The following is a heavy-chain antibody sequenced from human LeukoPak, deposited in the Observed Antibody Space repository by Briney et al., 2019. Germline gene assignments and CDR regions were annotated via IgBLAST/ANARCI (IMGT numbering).Heavy chain of an antibody. Sequence: NPGGSLRLSCAASGFTFSNAWMSWVRQAPGKGLEWVGCIKSKTDGGTTDYAAPVKGRFTISRDDSKNTLYLQMNSLKTEDTAVYYCTTVGCSSTSCYHWGQGTLVTVSS. D-gene: IGHD2-2*01. CDR2: IKSKTDGGTT. CDR1: GFTFSNAW. V-gene: IGHV3-15*01. J-gene: IGHJ5*02. CDR3: TTVGCSSTSCYH.